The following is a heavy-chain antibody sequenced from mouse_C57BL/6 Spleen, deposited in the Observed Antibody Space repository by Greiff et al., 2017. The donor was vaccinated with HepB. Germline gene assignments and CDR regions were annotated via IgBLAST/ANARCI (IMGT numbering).Heavy chain of an antibody. CDR3: AIYYDVKLWYFDV. Sequence: VKLQQPGAELVKPGASVKMSCKASGYTFTSYWITWVKQRPGQGLEWIGDIYPGSGSTNYNEKFKSKATLTVDTSSSTAYMQLSSLTSEDSAVYYCAIYYDVKLWYFDVWGTWTTVTVSS. V-gene: IGHV1-55*01. CDR1: GYTFTSYW. CDR2: IYPGSGST. J-gene: IGHJ1*03. D-gene: IGHD1-1*01.